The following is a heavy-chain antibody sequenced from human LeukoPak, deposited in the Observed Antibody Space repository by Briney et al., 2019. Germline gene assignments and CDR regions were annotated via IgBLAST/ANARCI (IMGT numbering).Heavy chain of an antibody. Sequence: SVKVSCKASGYTFSSYAISWVRQAPGQGLEWMGGIIPIFGTANYAQKFQGRVTITADESTSTAYMELSSLRSEDTAVYYCARAAAPSSSWYWFDYWGQGTLVTVSS. V-gene: IGHV1-69*13. J-gene: IGHJ4*02. D-gene: IGHD6-13*01. CDR1: GYTFSSYA. CDR2: IIPIFGTA. CDR3: ARAAAPSSSWYWFDY.